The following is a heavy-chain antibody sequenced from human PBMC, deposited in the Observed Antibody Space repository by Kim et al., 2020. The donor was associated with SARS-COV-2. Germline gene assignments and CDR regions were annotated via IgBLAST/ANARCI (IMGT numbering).Heavy chain of an antibody. V-gene: IGHV3-30*18. CDR3: AKDQEVVVVAATFFDP. J-gene: IGHJ5*02. CDR2: ISYDGSNK. D-gene: IGHD2-15*01. CDR1: GFTFNNYG. Sequence: GGSLRLSCAASGFTFNNYGMHWVRQAPGKGLEWVAVISYDGSNKYYADSVKGRFTISRDNSKNTLYLQMNSLRAEDTAVYYCAKDQEVVVVAATFFDPRGQGTLVTVSS.